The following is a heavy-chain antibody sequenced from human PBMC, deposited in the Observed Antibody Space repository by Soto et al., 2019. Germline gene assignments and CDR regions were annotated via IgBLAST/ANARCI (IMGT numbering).Heavy chain of an antibody. D-gene: IGHD6-19*01. CDR3: AREGGSGWYYYEY. Sequence: QVQLQQWGAGLLKPSETLSLTCAVNGGSFSGYSWTWIRQAPGKGLDWIGEINYTGTTNYSPSLKSRVTLSVDTAKNQFSLELRSVSAADTAVYYCAREGGSGWYYYEYWGHGTLVTVSS. V-gene: IGHV4-34*02. CDR1: GGSFSGYS. CDR2: INYTGTT. J-gene: IGHJ4*01.